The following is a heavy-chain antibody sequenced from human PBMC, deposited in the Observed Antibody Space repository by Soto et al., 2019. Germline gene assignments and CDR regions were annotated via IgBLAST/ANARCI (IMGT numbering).Heavy chain of an antibody. Sequence: EVQLVESGGDLVQPGESLRVSCAASGFTFSNYDMNWVRQAPGKGLEWVSYISSSSGTIYYADSVKGRFTTSRDNAKNALSLQVTSLRAEGTAVYYCARGTMCIEGNCSSGSGHNYWGQGTLVTVSS. CDR2: ISSSSGTI. J-gene: IGHJ4*02. V-gene: IGHV3-48*01. CDR1: GFTFSNYD. D-gene: IGHD2-15*01. CDR3: ARGTMCIEGNCSSGSGHNY.